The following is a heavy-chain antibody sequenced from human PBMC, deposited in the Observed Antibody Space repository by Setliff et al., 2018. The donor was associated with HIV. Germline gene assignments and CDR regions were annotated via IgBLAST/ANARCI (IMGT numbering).Heavy chain of an antibody. Sequence: SETLSLTCTVSGGSISRYYWSWIRQPPGKGLEWIGYSHTSGNTNYNPSLKSRVTISVDTSKNQFSLKLSSVTAADTAVYYCARHAIDSGGYYSQFDYWGQGTLVTVPQ. CDR1: GGSISRYY. CDR3: ARHAIDSGGYYSQFDY. CDR2: SHTSGNT. J-gene: IGHJ4*02. D-gene: IGHD3-22*01. V-gene: IGHV4-4*09.